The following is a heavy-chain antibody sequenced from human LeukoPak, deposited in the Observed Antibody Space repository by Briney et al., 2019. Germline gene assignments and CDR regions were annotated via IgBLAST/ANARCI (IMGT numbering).Heavy chain of an antibody. V-gene: IGHV4-34*01. CDR3: AIRRGYGGNSPPPSYAR. CDR1: GGSFSGYY. D-gene: IGHD4-23*01. CDR2: INHSGST. Sequence: SETLSLTCAVYGGSFSGYYWSWLRQPPGKGLDGIREINHSGSTNFNPSLKSRVTISVDTSKNQFSLKLSSVTDADTAVYYCAIRRGYGGNSPPPSYARWGQGTLVTVSS. J-gene: IGHJ4*02.